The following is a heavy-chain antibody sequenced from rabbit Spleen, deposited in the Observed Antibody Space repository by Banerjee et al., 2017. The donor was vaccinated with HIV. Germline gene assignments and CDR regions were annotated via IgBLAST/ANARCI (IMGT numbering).Heavy chain of an antibody. CDR3: ASTNNYGISGHFLDL. Sequence: QEQLVESGGGLVQPEGSLTLTCTASGFTISSSDYMCWVRLAPGKGLEWIACIYTGGSGSTAYASWAKGRFTVSKTSSTTVTLQLNSLTAADTATYFCASTNNYGISGHFLDLWGQGTLVTVS. CDR1: GFTISSSDY. J-gene: IGHJ3*01. V-gene: IGHV1S45*01. CDR2: IYTGGSGST. D-gene: IGHD6-1*01.